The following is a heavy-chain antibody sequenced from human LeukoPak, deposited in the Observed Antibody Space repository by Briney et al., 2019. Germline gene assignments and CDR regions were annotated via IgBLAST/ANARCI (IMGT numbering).Heavy chain of an antibody. J-gene: IGHJ4*02. Sequence: GGSLRLSCAASGFTFSSYAMSCVRQAPGKGLEWVSAISGSGGSTYYADSVKGRFTISRDNSKHPLYLQINRLTAAATAVYYCPKRSGVIVVVVPPTHPHYFAYWGQGPLVPVSS. D-gene: IGHD2-15*01. CDR2: ISGSGGST. CDR3: PKRSGVIVVVVPPTHPHYFAY. CDR1: GFTFSSYA. V-gene: IGHV3-23*01.